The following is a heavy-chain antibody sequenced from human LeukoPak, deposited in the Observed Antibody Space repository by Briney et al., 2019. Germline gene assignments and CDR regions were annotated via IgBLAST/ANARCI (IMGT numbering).Heavy chain of an antibody. CDR2: IYYSGST. Sequence: PSETLSLSCTVSGGSMSSYYWSWIRQPPGKGLEWIGYIYYSGSTNYNPSLKSRVTISVDTSKNQFSLKLSSVTAADTAVYYCAREGADILTGPDAFDIWGQGTMVTVSS. J-gene: IGHJ3*02. V-gene: IGHV4-59*01. D-gene: IGHD3-9*01. CDR1: GGSMSSYY. CDR3: AREGADILTGPDAFDI.